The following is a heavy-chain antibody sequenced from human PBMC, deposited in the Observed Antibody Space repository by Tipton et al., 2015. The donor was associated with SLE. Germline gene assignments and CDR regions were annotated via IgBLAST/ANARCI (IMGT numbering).Heavy chain of an antibody. D-gene: IGHD4-17*01. Sequence: TLSLTCTVSGGSISTSNYYWGWIRQPPGKGLGWIGNIYYSVRTHYNPSLKGRVTISVDTSINQFSLKMSSVTAADTAVYYCARNTFGDYIFDIWGRGALVTVSS. J-gene: IGHJ2*01. CDR3: ARNTFGDYIFDI. V-gene: IGHV4-39*01. CDR2: IYYSVRT. CDR1: GGSISTSNYY.